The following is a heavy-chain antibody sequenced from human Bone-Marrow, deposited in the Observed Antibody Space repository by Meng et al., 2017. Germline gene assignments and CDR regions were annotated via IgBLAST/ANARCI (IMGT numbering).Heavy chain of an antibody. CDR3: ARGYYGSGAFDP. Sequence: GGSLRLSCAVSGFTFSNYWLTWLRQSPGKGLEGVANINEDAREKNYLDSVEGRFTISRDNAKNSLYLQMNSLRAEDTAVYYCARGYYGSGAFDPWGQGALVTVSS. CDR1: GFTFSNYW. CDR2: INEDAREK. D-gene: IGHD3-10*01. V-gene: IGHV3-7*01. J-gene: IGHJ5*02.